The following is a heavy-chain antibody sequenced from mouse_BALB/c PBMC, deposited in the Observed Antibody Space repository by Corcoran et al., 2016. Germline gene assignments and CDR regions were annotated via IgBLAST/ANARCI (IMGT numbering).Heavy chain of an antibody. D-gene: IGHD1-1*01. CDR2: INPYNDGT. CDR3: ARESYGSSYKGAFAY. V-gene: IGHV1S136*01. J-gene: IGHJ3*01. CDR1: GYTFTSYV. Sequence: EVQLQQSGPELVKPGASVKMSCKASGYTFTSYVMHWVKQKPGQGLEWIGYINPYNDGTKYNEKFKGKVTLTSDKSSSTAYMELSSLTSEDSAVYYCARESYGSSYKGAFAYWGQGTLVTVSA.